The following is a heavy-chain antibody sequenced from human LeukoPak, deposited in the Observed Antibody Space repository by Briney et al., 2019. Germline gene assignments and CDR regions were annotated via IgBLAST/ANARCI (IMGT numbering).Heavy chain of an antibody. D-gene: IGHD3-9*01. CDR3: ARSDYDILTGYPVDPFDY. J-gene: IGHJ4*02. CDR2: IYPGDSDT. Sequence: GESLKISCKGSGYSFTSYWIGWVRQMPGKGLEWMGIIYPGDSDTRYSPSFQGQVTISADKSIGTAYLQWSSLKASDTAMYYCARSDYDILTGYPVDPFDYWGQGTLVTVSS. V-gene: IGHV5-51*01. CDR1: GYSFTSYW.